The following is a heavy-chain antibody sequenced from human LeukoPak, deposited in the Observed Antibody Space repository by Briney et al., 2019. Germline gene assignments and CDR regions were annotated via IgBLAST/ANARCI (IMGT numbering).Heavy chain of an antibody. CDR3: ARLAAAGPDY. CDR1: GGSISSGGYS. J-gene: IGHJ4*02. CDR2: ISYSGST. D-gene: IGHD6-13*01. V-gene: IGHV4-30-4*07. Sequence: SETLSLTCTVSGGSISSGGYSWSWIRQPPGKGLEWIGYISYSGSTYYNPSLKSRVTMSLDTSKNQFSLKLSSVTAADTAVYYCARLAAAGPDYWGQGTLVTVSS.